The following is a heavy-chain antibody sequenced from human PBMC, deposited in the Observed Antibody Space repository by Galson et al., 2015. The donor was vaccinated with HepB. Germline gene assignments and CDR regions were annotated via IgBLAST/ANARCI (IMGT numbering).Heavy chain of an antibody. CDR3: ARETKKSTGSYYPPHY. Sequence: SVKVSCKASGYTFIDYYIHWVRQAPGQGLEWMGWINPNSGGTNYAQNFRGRVTMTRDTSISTAYMELTWLRSDDTAVYYCARETKKSTGSYYPPHYWGQGTLVTVSS. D-gene: IGHD1-26*01. V-gene: IGHV1-2*02. CDR1: GYTFIDYY. CDR2: INPNSGGT. J-gene: IGHJ4*02.